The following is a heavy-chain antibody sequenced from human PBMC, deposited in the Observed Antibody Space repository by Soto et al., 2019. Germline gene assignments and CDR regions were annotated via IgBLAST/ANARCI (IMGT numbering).Heavy chain of an antibody. D-gene: IGHD6-13*01. J-gene: IGHJ4*02. V-gene: IGHV4-34*01. CDR1: GGSFSGYY. CDR3: ARWSRGQQLVRTGLDY. CDR2: INHSGST. Sequence: SETLSLTCAVYGGSFSGYYWSWIRQPPGKGLEWIGEINHSGSTNYNPSLKSRVTISVDTSKNQFSLKLSSVTAADTAVYYCARWSRGQQLVRTGLDYWGQGTLVTVSS.